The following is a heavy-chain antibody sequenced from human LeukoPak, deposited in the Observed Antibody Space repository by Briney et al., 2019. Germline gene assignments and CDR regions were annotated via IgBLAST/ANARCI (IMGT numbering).Heavy chain of an antibody. CDR3: ARARYCSSTSCYPGDI. Sequence: ASVKVSCKASGYTFTGYYMHWVRQAPGQGLEWMGWINPNSGGTNYAQKFQGRVAMTRDTSISTAYMELSRLRSDDTAVYYCARARYCSSTSCYPGDIWGQGTVVTVSS. J-gene: IGHJ3*02. V-gene: IGHV1-2*02. CDR1: GYTFTGYY. CDR2: INPNSGGT. D-gene: IGHD2-2*01.